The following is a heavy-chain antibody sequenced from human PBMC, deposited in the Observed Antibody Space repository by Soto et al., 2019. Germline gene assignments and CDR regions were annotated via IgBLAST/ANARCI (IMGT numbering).Heavy chain of an antibody. CDR2: IFVDSSTI. J-gene: IGHJ4*02. CDR1: GFTFSSYS. V-gene: IGHV3-48*01. CDR3: ARDKDWASDY. D-gene: IGHD3-9*01. Sequence: EVQLVESGGHFVQPGGSLRLSCIVSGFTFSSYSMVWVRQAPGKGLEWISYIFVDSSTIYYADSVKGRFTVSRDNSQNSLFLVMNSLRAEDTAVYYCARDKDWASDYWGQGTLVTVFS.